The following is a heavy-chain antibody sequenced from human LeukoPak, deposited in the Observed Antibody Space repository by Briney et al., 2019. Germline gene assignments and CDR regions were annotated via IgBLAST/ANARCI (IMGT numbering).Heavy chain of an antibody. Sequence: GGSLRLSCAASGFTFSSFGMHWVRQAPGKGLEWVAVIWYDGSNKYYADSVKGRFTISRDNSKNTLYLQMNSLRAEDTAAYYCARDPSPGAYYYGSGSYPNYYYYGMDVWGQGTTVTVSS. CDR3: ARDPSPGAYYYGSGSYPNYYYYGMDV. CDR1: GFTFSSFG. V-gene: IGHV3-33*08. CDR2: IWYDGSNK. J-gene: IGHJ6*02. D-gene: IGHD3-10*01.